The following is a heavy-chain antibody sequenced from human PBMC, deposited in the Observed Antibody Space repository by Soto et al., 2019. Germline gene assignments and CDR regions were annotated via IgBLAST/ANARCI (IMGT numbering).Heavy chain of an antibody. CDR2: IFHSGTT. Sequence: SETLSLTCSVSGDSISSADYFWTWIRQSPGKGLEWMGYIFHSGTTYYNPPLKGRLLISIENSKNQFSLRLTSVTAADSAVYFCAREPYLPTARNHFSGQGTLVTVYS. J-gene: IGHJ4*02. D-gene: IGHD4-17*01. CDR1: GDSISSADYF. V-gene: IGHV4-30-4*01. CDR3: AREPYLPTARNHF.